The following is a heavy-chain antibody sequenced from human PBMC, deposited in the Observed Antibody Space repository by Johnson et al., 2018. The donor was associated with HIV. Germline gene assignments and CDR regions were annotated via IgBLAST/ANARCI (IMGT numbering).Heavy chain of an antibody. CDR3: ARSAAEDIAEFGLIWEEPPAGRDAFDI. CDR1: GFTFSSYA. D-gene: IGHD6-13*01. V-gene: IGHV3-30-3*01. Sequence: QVQLVESGGGVVQPGRSLRLSCAASGFTFSSYAMHWVRQAPGKGLEWVAVISYDGSNKYYADSEKGRFTISRDTSKNTLYLQLNSLRAEDTTVYSCARSAAEDIAEFGLIWEEPPAGRDAFDIWGQGTMVTVSS. CDR2: ISYDGSNK. J-gene: IGHJ3*02.